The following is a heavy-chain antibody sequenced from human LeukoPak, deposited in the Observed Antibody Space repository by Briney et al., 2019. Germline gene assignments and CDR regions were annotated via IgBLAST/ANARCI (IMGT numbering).Heavy chain of an antibody. V-gene: IGHV3-9*01. CDR1: GFTFDDYA. CDR3: ARDGRIPFDY. D-gene: IGHD2-15*01. Sequence: GGSLRLSCAASGFTFDDYAMHWVRQAPGKGLEWVSGISWNSGSIGYADSVKGRFTISRDNSKNTLCLQMNSLRAEDTAVYYCARDGRIPFDYWGQGTLVTVSS. J-gene: IGHJ4*02. CDR2: ISWNSGSI.